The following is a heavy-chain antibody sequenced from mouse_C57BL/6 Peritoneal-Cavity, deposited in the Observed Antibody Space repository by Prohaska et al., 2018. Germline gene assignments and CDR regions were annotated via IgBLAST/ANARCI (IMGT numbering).Heavy chain of an antibody. CDR2: MLPGSGST. CDR3: ARGTTVPDFDY. CDR1: GYTFTGYW. Sequence: KLSCKATGYTFTGYWIEWVKQRPGHGLEWIGEMLPGSGSTNYNEKYKGKATFTADTSSNTAYMQLSSLTTEDSAIYYCARGTTVPDFDYWGQGTTLTVSS. J-gene: IGHJ2*01. V-gene: IGHV1-9*01. D-gene: IGHD1-1*01.